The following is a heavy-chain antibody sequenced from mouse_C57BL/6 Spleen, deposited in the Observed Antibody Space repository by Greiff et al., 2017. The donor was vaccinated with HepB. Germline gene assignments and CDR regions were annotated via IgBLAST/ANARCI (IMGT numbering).Heavy chain of an antibody. CDR3: ARTTVVATNCAMDY. D-gene: IGHD1-1*01. CDR1: GYTFTDYY. Sequence: EVKLQQSGPELVKPGASVKISCKASGYTFTDYYMNWVKQSHGKSLEWIGDINPNNGGTSYNQKFKGKATLTVDKSSSTAYMELRSLTSEDSAVYYCARTTVVATNCAMDYWGQGTSVTVSS. V-gene: IGHV1-26*01. CDR2: INPNNGGT. J-gene: IGHJ4*01.